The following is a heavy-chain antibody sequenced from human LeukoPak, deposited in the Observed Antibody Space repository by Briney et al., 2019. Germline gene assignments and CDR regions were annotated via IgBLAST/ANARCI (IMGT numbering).Heavy chain of an antibody. CDR3: ARGNPRYSSGLGFDY. Sequence: SETLSLTCTVSGGSIGIGGYYWSWIRQHPGKGLEWIGYIYPSGTTYYNPSLKSQVTISVDTSKVQFSLTLRSATAADTAVYYCARGNPRYSSGLGFDYWGQGSLVTVSS. J-gene: IGHJ4*02. D-gene: IGHD6-19*01. V-gene: IGHV4-31*01. CDR1: GGSIGIGGYY. CDR2: IYPSGTT.